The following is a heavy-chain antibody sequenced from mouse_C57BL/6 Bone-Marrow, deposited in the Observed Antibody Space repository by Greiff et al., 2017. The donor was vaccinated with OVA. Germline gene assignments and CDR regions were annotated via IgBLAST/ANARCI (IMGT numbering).Heavy chain of an antibody. Sequence: VQLQQSGAELAKPGASVKLSCKASGYTFTSYWMHWVKQRPGQGLEWIGYINPSSGYTKYNQKFKDKATLTADKPSSTAYMQLSSLTYEDAAVYYCARWVLQVDYWGQGTTLTVSS. CDR1: GYTFTSYW. V-gene: IGHV1-7*01. J-gene: IGHJ2*01. D-gene: IGHD2-3*01. CDR2: INPSSGYT. CDR3: ARWVLQVDY.